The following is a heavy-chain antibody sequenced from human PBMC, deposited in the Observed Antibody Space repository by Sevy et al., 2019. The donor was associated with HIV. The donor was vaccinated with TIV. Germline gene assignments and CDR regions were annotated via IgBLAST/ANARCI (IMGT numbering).Heavy chain of an antibody. Sequence: GGSLRLSCAASGFTFSSNAMHWVRQAPGKGLEWVAIVSYDGSNKYYADSVRGRFTISRDNSKNTLYLQMNSLRAEDTAVYYCARGRYYYDSSGLSYFDYCGQGTLVTVSS. J-gene: IGHJ4*02. CDR1: GFTFSSNA. V-gene: IGHV3-30-3*01. D-gene: IGHD3-22*01. CDR3: ARGRYYYDSSGLSYFDY. CDR2: VSYDGSNK.